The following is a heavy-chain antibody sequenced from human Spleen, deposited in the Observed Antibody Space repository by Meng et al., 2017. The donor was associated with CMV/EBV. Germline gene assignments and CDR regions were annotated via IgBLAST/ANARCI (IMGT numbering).Heavy chain of an antibody. CDR2: IYHSGNT. Sequence: GSLRLSCAVSGGSISSTNWWSWVRQPPGKGLEWIGEIYHSGNTKYDPSLKSRVTISVDTSKNQFSLKLSSVTAADTAVYYCARGDHYYGMDVWGQGTTVTVSS. CDR1: GGSISSTNW. V-gene: IGHV4-4*02. D-gene: IGHD2-21*01. CDR3: ARGDHYYGMDV. J-gene: IGHJ6*02.